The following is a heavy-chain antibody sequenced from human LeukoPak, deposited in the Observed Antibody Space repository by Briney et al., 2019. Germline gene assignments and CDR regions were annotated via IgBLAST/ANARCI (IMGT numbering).Heavy chain of an antibody. CDR3: ARSNPNYITQFDY. J-gene: IGHJ4*02. Sequence: ASVKVSCKASGYTFTNYGISWVRQAPGQGLEWMGWISANNGNRNYALKLQDRVSMTTDTSTSTAYMELRSLRSDDTAVYYCARSNPNYITQFDYWGQGTLVTVSS. V-gene: IGHV1-18*01. D-gene: IGHD4/OR15-4a*01. CDR2: ISANNGNR. CDR1: GYTFTNYG.